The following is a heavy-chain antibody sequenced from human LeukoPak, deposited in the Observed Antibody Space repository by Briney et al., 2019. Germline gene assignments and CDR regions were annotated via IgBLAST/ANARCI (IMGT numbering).Heavy chain of an antibody. V-gene: IGHV4-39*01. CDR1: GGSISSSSYY. Sequence: SETLSLTCTVSGGSISSSSYYWGWIRQPPGKGLEWIGSIYYSGSTYYNPSLKSRVTISVDTSKNQFSLKLSSVTAADTAVYYCASAAPGDYWGQGTLVTGSS. D-gene: IGHD3-10*01. CDR3: ASAAPGDY. CDR2: IYYSGST. J-gene: IGHJ4*02.